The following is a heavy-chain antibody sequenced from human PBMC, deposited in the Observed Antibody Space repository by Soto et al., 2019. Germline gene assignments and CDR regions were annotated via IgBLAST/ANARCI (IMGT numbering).Heavy chain of an antibody. Sequence: QVQLVESGGGVVQPGRSLRLSCAASGFTFSSYAMHWVRQAPGKGLEWVAVISYDGSNKYYADSVKGRFTISRDNSKNTLYLQMNSLRAEDTAVYYCARDGLLYYDSNWFDPWGQGTPVTVSS. D-gene: IGHD3-22*01. CDR2: ISYDGSNK. CDR3: ARDGLLYYDSNWFDP. V-gene: IGHV3-30-3*01. CDR1: GFTFSSYA. J-gene: IGHJ5*02.